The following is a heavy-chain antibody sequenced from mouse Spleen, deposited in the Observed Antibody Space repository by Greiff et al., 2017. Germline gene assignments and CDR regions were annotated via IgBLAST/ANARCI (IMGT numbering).Heavy chain of an antibody. Sequence: VQLQQSGPGLVKPSQSLSLTCSVTGYSITSGYYWNWIRQFPGNKLEWMGYISYDGSNNYNPSLKNRISITRDTSKNQFFLKLNSVTTEDTATYYCARGASWAPFDYWGQGTTLTVSS. CDR3: ARGASWAPFDY. J-gene: IGHJ2*01. CDR2: ISYDGSN. V-gene: IGHV3-6*01. CDR1: GYSITSGYY. D-gene: IGHD3-1*01.